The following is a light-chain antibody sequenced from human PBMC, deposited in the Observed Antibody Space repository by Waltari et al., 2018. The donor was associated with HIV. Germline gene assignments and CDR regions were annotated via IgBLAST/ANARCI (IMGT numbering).Light chain of an antibody. V-gene: IGLV1-40*01. CDR1: SSNIGAGSD. CDR3: QSYDTSLRGFV. J-gene: IGLJ1*01. Sequence: QSVLTQPPSVSGAPGQRVTISCTGSSSNIGAGSDVLWFRELQGVAPKLLIPRNDNRPSGVPDRFSGSTSGTSASLAITWLQAEDEADYYCQSYDTSLRGFVFGNGTKVTVL. CDR2: RND.